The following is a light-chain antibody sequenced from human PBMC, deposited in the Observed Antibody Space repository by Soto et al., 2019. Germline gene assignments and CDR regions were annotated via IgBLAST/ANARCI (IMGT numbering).Light chain of an antibody. CDR3: QQYYSYPPGT. V-gene: IGKV1-8*01. CDR2: AAS. Sequence: AIRMTQSPSSLSASTGDRVTITCRASRGISSYLAWYQQKPGKAPKLLIYAASTLQSGVPSRFSGSGSGTDFTLTISCLQSEDFATYYCQQYYSYPPGTFGQGTKVEIK. J-gene: IGKJ1*01. CDR1: RGISSY.